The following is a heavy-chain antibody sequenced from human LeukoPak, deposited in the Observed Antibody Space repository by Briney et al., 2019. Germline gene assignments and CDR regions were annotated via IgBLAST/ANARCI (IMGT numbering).Heavy chain of an antibody. CDR1: AFTFSNYG. V-gene: IGHV3-30*18. Sequence: PGGSLRLSCAASAFTFSNYGMHCVRQAPGRGLEWVAVISYDGSDKYYADSVKGRFTISRDNSKNTLYLQMNSLRAEDTAVYFCAKDGDTAMITLFDYWGQGTLVTVSS. J-gene: IGHJ4*02. CDR2: ISYDGSDK. CDR3: AKDGDTAMITLFDY. D-gene: IGHD5-18*01.